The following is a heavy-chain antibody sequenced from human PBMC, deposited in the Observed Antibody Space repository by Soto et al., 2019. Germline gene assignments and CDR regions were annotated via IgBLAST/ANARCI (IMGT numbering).Heavy chain of an antibody. V-gene: IGHV1-18*01. CDR3: ARMADVPSSYYGMDV. CDR2: INCYNGNT. CDR1: GYTFSRSG. Sequence: QVQLVQSGAEVKKPGASVKVSCKASGYTFSRSGISWVRQAPGQGLEWMGWINCYNGNTNYTQKMQGRITMTTDTPTRPAYMELRSLRSDDTALYVSARMADVPSSYYGMDVWGQGTTVIVSS. J-gene: IGHJ6*02. D-gene: IGHD6-6*01.